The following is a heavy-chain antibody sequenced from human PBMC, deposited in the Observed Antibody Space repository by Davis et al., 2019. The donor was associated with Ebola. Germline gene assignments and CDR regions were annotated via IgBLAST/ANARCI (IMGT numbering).Heavy chain of an antibody. CDR3: ARLALYCSGGSCYLGDVDY. CDR1: GYTFTGYY. D-gene: IGHD2-15*01. Sequence: ASVKVSCKASGYTFTGYYMHWVRQAPGRGLEWMGWINPNSGGTNYAQKLQGRVTMTTDTSTSTAYMELRSLRSDDTAVYYCARLALYCSGGSCYLGDVDYWGQGTLVTVSS. V-gene: IGHV1-2*02. CDR2: INPNSGGT. J-gene: IGHJ4*02.